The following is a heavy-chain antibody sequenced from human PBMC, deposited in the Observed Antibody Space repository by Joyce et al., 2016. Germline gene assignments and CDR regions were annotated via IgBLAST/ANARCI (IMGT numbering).Heavy chain of an antibody. CDR3: ARDFDA. CDR2: IKEDGSKK. Sequence: EVQLVESGGGVVQPGGSMRLCCAAAGFTFSNYWMSWVRQAPGKGLEWVANIKEDGSKKYYVDSVKGRFTISKDNAKSSLYLQMNSLRAEDTAVYYCARDFDAWGQGTLVTVSS. CDR1: GFTFSNYW. V-gene: IGHV3-7*03. J-gene: IGHJ4*02.